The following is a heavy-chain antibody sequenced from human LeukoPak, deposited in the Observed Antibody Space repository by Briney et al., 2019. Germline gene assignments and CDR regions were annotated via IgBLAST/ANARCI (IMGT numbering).Heavy chain of an antibody. V-gene: IGHV3-43*02. CDR3: AMDSGYQLLRAEYFQR. J-gene: IGHJ1*01. CDR1: GFTFDDYA. D-gene: IGHD2-2*01. Sequence: PGGSLRLSCAASGFTFDDYATHWVRQAPGRGLEWVALISSDGVSTYYADSVKGRFIISRDNTKHSLYLQINGLRTEDTAFYSCAMDSGYQLLRAEYFQRWGQGTLVTVSS. CDR2: ISSDGVST.